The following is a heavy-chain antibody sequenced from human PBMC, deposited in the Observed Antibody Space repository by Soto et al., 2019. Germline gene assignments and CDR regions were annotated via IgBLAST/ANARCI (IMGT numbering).Heavy chain of an antibody. CDR3: SHRTTNETERFDS. CDR1: RFSLTTSGVG. D-gene: IGHD1-1*01. CDR2: IYWDDDK. Sequence: GSGPTLVNHAQSLTLTCTFSRFSLTTSGVGVGWIRQPPGKALEWLALIYWDDDKRYSPSLKSRLTITKDTSKKQVVLTMNNMVPSDTATFFCSHRTTNETERFDSWGQGTLVTVSS. J-gene: IGHJ5*01. V-gene: IGHV2-5*02.